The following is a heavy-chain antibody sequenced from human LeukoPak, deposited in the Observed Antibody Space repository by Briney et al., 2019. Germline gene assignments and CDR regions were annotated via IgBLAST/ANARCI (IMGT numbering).Heavy chain of an antibody. CDR2: IYYSGST. J-gene: IGHJ3*02. Sequence: SETLSLTCTVSGGSISSYYWSWIRQPAGKGVEWIGDIYYSGSTNYNPSLKSRVSISVDTYKKKFSLKLSSVTAADTAVYYCARGRWLQLGAFDIWGQGTMVTVSS. CDR3: ARGRWLQLGAFDI. CDR1: GGSISSYY. V-gene: IGHV4-59*01. D-gene: IGHD5-24*01.